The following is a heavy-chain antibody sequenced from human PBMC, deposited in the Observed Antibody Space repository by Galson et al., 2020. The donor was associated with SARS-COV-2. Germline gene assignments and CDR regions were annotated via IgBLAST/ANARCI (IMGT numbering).Heavy chain of an antibody. CDR2: ISWNSGSI. D-gene: IGHD6-13*01. Sequence: GRSLRLSCAASGFTFDDYAMHWVRQAPGKGLEWVSGISWNSGSIGYADSVKGRFTISRDNAKNSLYLQMNSLRAEDTALYYCAKGVAAEGVDYWGQGTLVTVSS. J-gene: IGHJ4*02. CDR3: AKGVAAEGVDY. V-gene: IGHV3-9*01. CDR1: GFTFDDYA.